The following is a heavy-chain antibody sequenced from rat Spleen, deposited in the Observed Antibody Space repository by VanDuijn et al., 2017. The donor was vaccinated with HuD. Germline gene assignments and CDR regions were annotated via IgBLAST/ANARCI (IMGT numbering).Heavy chain of an antibody. V-gene: IGHV2-41*01. CDR3: AREDTTDWMDA. CDR1: GFSLTSYN. Sequence: QVQLKESGPGLVQPSQTLSLTCTVAGFSLTSYNVHWVRQPPGKGLEWMGVIWNTGGTRYNSALKSRLSISKDTSKSQVFLKMNSLQTEDTATYYCAREDTTDWMDAWGQGASVTVSS. J-gene: IGHJ4*01. D-gene: IGHD1-6*01. CDR2: IWNTGGT.